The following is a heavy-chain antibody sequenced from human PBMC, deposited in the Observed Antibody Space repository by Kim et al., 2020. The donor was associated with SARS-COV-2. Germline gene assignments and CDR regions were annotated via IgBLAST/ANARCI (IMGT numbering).Heavy chain of an antibody. Sequence: GGSLRLSCAASGFTFSSYAMSWVRQAPGKGLEWVSAISGSGGSTYYADSVKGRFTISRDNSKNTLYLQMNSLRAEDTAVYYCAKASRVYIVGATLDYWGQGTLVTVSS. V-gene: IGHV3-23*01. CDR1: GFTFSSYA. J-gene: IGHJ4*02. D-gene: IGHD1-26*01. CDR2: ISGSGGST. CDR3: AKASRVYIVGATLDY.